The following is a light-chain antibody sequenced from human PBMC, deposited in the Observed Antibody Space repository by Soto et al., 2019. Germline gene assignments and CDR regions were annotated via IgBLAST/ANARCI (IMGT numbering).Light chain of an antibody. Sequence: DIQMTKSPSTLSASVGDRVTITCRASQSIDSWLAWYQQKPGKAPKLLMYDASSLESGVSSRFSGSGSGTEFTLIISSLQPDDFATYYCQQYKTSLLTFGGGTKVDIK. CDR2: DAS. J-gene: IGKJ4*01. CDR3: QQYKTSLLT. V-gene: IGKV1-5*01. CDR1: QSIDSW.